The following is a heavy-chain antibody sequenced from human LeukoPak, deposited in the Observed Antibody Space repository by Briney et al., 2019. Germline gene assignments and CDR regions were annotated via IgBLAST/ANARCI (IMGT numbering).Heavy chain of an antibody. V-gene: IGHV4-59*01. Sequence: PSETLSLTCTVSGGSISSYYWSWIRQPPGKGLEWIGYIYYSGSTNYNPSLKSRVTIPVDTSKNQFSLKLSSVTAADTAVYYCARDILTGYSRRYYYYGMDVWGQGTTVTVSS. CDR1: GGSISSYY. CDR3: ARDILTGYSRRYYYYGMDV. D-gene: IGHD3-9*01. J-gene: IGHJ6*02. CDR2: IYYSGST.